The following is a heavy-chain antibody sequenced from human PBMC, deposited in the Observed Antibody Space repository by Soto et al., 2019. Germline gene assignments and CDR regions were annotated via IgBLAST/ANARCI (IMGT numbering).Heavy chain of an antibody. Sequence: GGSLRLSCAASGFTFSSYAMHWVRQAPGKGLEWVAVISYDGSNKYYADSVKGRFTISRDNSKNTLYLQMNSLRAEDTAVYYCARDQRFLEWLFCYWGQGTLVTVS. D-gene: IGHD3-3*01. CDR1: GFTFSSYA. CDR3: ARDQRFLEWLFCY. CDR2: ISYDGSNK. V-gene: IGHV3-30-3*01. J-gene: IGHJ4*02.